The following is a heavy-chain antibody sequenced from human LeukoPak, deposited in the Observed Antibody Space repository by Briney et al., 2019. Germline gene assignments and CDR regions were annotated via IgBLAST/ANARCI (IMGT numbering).Heavy chain of an antibody. J-gene: IGHJ1*01. Sequence: GGSLRLSCAASGFSFSTYSMNWVRQAPGKGLEWVSYISSSSSTIYYADSVKGRFTISRDNAKNSLYLQMNSLRAEDTALYYCAKEPHYYDSSGYGFQHWGQGTLVTVSS. CDR1: GFSFSTYS. CDR2: ISSSSSTI. V-gene: IGHV3-48*01. CDR3: AKEPHYYDSSGYGFQH. D-gene: IGHD3-22*01.